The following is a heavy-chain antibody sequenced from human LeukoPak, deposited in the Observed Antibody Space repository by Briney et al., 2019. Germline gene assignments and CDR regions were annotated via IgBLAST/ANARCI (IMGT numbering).Heavy chain of an antibody. CDR3: ARLPMAVTPHVDY. D-gene: IGHD2-21*02. J-gene: IGHJ4*02. V-gene: IGHV4-59*01. Sequence: SETLSLTCTVTGGSFSTYYWSWIRQPPGKGLEWIGFMYYSGTTNYNPSLKSRVTISLGMSKNQFSLKLSSVTAADTAVYYCARLPMAVTPHVDYWGQGTLVTVSS. CDR2: MYYSGTT. CDR1: GGSFSTYY.